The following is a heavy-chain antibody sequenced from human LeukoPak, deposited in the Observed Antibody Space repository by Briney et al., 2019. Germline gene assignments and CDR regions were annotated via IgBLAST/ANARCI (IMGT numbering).Heavy chain of an antibody. CDR1: GVTLRSYA. V-gene: IGHV3-23*01. CDR3: PRWLVAVTDF. Sequence: GGSLRLSCAASGVTLRSYAMSWVRRAPGKGLEWVSSIDGRGYFTYYADSVKGRFTVSRDNSKNILYLQMDSLRAEDTSVYYCPRWLVAVTDFRGQGTLVTVSS. CDR2: IDGRGYFT. J-gene: IGHJ4*02. D-gene: IGHD6-19*01.